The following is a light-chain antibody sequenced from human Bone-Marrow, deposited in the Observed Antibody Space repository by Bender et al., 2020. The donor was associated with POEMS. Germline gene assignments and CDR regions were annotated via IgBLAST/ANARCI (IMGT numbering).Light chain of an antibody. Sequence: QSVLTQPPSASGTPGQRVTISCSGSSSNIGRNTVNWYQHLPGTAPKLLIYSNHQRPSGVPDRFSGSKSGTSASLAISGLQSEDEADYYCAAGDDSLDAYVFGSGTKVTVL. J-gene: IGLJ1*01. CDR2: SNH. V-gene: IGLV1-44*01. CDR1: SSNIGRNT. CDR3: AAGDDSLDAYV.